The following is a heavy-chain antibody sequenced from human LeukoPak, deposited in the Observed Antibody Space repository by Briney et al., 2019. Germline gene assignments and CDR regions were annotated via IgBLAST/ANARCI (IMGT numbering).Heavy chain of an antibody. J-gene: IGHJ4*02. V-gene: IGHV3-21*01. CDR1: GFTFSSYS. Sequence: GGSLRLSCAASGFTFSSYSMNWVRQAPGKGLEWVSAISSSSSYIYYADSVKGRFTISRDNAKDSLYLQMNSLRAEDTAVYYCASPADRRTYYFDYWGQGTLVTVSS. CDR3: ASPADRRTYYFDY. CDR2: ISSSSSYI.